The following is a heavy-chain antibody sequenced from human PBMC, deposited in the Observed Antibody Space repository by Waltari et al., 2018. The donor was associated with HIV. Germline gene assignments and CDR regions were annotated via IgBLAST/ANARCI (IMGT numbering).Heavy chain of an antibody. J-gene: IGHJ6*02. CDR2: IYHSGST. D-gene: IGHD3-22*01. CDR1: GGSIPSSNW. Sequence: QVQLQESGPGLVKPSGTLSLTCAVSGGSIPSSNWWSWVRQPLGKGLEWIGEIYHSGSTNYNPSLKSRVTISLDKSKNQFSLKLSSVTAADTALYYCAGSRSSGSSVYYGMDVWGQGTTVTVSS. V-gene: IGHV4-4*02. CDR3: AGSRSSGSSVYYGMDV.